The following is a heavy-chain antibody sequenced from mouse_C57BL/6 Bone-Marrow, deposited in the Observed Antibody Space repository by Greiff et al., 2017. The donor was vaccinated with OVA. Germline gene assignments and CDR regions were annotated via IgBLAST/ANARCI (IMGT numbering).Heavy chain of an antibody. CDR3: ARGGVITTVVAPGYYFDY. CDR2: IYPGDGDT. V-gene: IGHV1-82*01. CDR1: GYAFSSSW. Sequence: VQLVESGPELVKPGASVKISCKASGYAFSSSWMNWVKQRPGKGLEWIGRIYPGDGDTNYNGKFKGKATLTADKSSSTAYMQLSSLTSEDSAVYFCARGGVITTVVAPGYYFDYWGQGTTLTVSS. J-gene: IGHJ2*01. D-gene: IGHD1-1*01.